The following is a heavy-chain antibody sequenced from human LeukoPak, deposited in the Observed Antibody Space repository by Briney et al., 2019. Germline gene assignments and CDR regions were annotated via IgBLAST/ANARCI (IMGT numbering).Heavy chain of an antibody. CDR2: ISSSSSYI. D-gene: IGHD2-15*01. V-gene: IGHV3-21*04. Sequence: GGSLRLSCAASGFTFSSYSMNWVRQAPGKGLEWVSSISSSSSYIYYADSVKGRFTISRDNAKNSLYLQMNSLRAEDTAVYYCARSERAYCSGGSCYSFDYWGQGTLVTVSS. CDR1: GFTFSSYS. J-gene: IGHJ4*02. CDR3: ARSERAYCSGGSCYSFDY.